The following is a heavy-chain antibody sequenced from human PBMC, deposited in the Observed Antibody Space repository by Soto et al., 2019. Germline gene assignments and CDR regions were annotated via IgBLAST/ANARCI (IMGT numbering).Heavy chain of an antibody. Sequence: QVQLVQSGAEVKNPGSSVKVSCKASGGTFSSYAISWVRQAPGQGLEWMGGIIPIFGTANYARKFQGRVRITAVESTSTAYMELGSLRSEYTAVYYCARDGGVTGIHSMDVWGQGTTVTVSS. J-gene: IGHJ6*02. CDR2: IIPIFGTA. D-gene: IGHD1-20*01. CDR3: ARDGGVTGIHSMDV. CDR1: GGTFSSYA. V-gene: IGHV1-69*01.